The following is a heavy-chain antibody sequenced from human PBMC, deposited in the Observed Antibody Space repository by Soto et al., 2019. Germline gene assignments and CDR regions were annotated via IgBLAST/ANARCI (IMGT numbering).Heavy chain of an antibody. J-gene: IGHJ4*02. CDR2: VISLFGTA. CDR1: GGTFSIHS. CDR3: AREVGYGDFSAALLD. Sequence: SVKVYCKASGGTFSIHSINWVRQAPGQGLEWMGGVISLFGTANYAHNFKGRVTITADQSTSTAYMELNSLRSDDTAVYYCAREVGYGDFSAALLDWGQGTLVTVSS. D-gene: IGHD4-17*01. V-gene: IGHV1-69*13.